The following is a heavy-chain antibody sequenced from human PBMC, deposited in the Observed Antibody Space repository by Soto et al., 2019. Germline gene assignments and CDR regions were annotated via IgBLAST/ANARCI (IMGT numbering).Heavy chain of an antibody. J-gene: IGHJ4*02. CDR2: ISYDGSNK. D-gene: IGHD2-21*02. Sequence: QVQLVESGGGVVQPGRSLRLSCAASGFTFSSYGMHWVRQAPGKGLEWVAVISYDGSNKYYADSVKGRFTVSRDKSKNTPYLQVNCLRAEDTAVYYCAKDKVPVVVTAPFDYWGQGTLVSVSS. CDR1: GFTFSSYG. V-gene: IGHV3-30*18. CDR3: AKDKVPVVVTAPFDY.